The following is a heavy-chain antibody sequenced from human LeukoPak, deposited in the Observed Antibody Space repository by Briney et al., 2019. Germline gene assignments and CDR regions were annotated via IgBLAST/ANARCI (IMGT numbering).Heavy chain of an antibody. Sequence: SETLSLTCNVSGGSISNYYWNWIRQPPGKGLEWIGFMYHTGITSYNPSLKSRVTISLDRSKSQFSLKPTSVTAADTAVYYCARGRISASNTGAFDIWGQGTMGTVSS. J-gene: IGHJ3*02. CDR2: MYHTGIT. V-gene: IGHV4-59*01. D-gene: IGHD3-3*02. CDR1: GGSISNYY. CDR3: ARGRISASNTGAFDI.